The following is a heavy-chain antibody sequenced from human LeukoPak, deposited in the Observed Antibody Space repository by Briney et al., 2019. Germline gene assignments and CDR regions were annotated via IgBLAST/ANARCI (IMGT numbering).Heavy chain of an antibody. Sequence: PGGSLRLFCAASGFTFSSYSMNWVRQAPGKGLEWVSYISSSSSTIYYADSVKGRFTISRDNAKNSLYLQMNSLRDEDTAVYYCARDQGSGWSRGAFDIWGQGTVESVSS. CDR2: ISSSSSTI. D-gene: IGHD6-19*01. V-gene: IGHV3-48*02. CDR3: ARDQGSGWSRGAFDI. CDR1: GFTFSSYS. J-gene: IGHJ3*02.